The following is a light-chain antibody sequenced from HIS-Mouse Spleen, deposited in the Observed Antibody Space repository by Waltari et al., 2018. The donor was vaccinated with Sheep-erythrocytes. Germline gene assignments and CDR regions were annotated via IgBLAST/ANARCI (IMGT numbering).Light chain of an antibody. CDR2: KVS. CDR1: QSLVHSDGNTY. J-gene: IGKJ2*01. CDR3: MQGTHWPPYT. V-gene: IGKV2-30*02. Sequence: DVVMTQSPLSLPVTLGQPASISCRSSQSLVHSDGNTYLNWFQQMPGQSPRRLIYKVSHRECGVPDRFSGSGSGTEFTLKISRVEAEDVGVYYCMQGTHWPPYTFGQGTKLEIK.